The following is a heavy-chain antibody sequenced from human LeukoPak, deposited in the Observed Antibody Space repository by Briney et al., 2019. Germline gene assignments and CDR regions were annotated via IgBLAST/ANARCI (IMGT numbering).Heavy chain of an antibody. V-gene: IGHV1-46*01. J-gene: IGHJ5*02. CDR2: INPSGGST. CDR1: GYTFTSYY. D-gene: IGHD4-17*01. CDR3: ARGGSQHDGDYGDWWFDP. Sequence: ASVKVSCKASGYTFTSYYMHWVRQAPGQGLEWMGIINPSGGSTSYAQKFQGRVTMTRDTSTSTVYMELSSLRSEDTAVYYCARGGSQHDGDYGDWWFDPWGQGTLVTVSS.